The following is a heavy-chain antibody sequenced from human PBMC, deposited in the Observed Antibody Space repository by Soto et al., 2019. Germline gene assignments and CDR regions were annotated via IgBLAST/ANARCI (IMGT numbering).Heavy chain of an antibody. CDR1: GFTFSDYA. J-gene: IGHJ4*02. CDR3: AKGGRQWLVTSDFNY. D-gene: IGHD6-19*01. V-gene: IGHV3-30*18. CDR2: VSHDGRNT. Sequence: VQLVESGGGVVQPGRSLRLSCAAFGFTFSDYAMHWVRQAPGKGLEWVAVVSHDGRNTHYADSVKGRFTISRDSSKNTVSLEMTSPRAEDTAVYYCAKGGRQWLVTSDFNYWGQGALVTVSS.